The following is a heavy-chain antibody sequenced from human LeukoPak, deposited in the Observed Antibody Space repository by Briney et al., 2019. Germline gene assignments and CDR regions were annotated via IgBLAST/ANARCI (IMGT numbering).Heavy chain of an antibody. V-gene: IGHV3-7*01. D-gene: IGHD4-17*01. CDR3: ARGKNHGDSYFAY. Sequence: GGSLRLSCAASGFTFSSYTMNWVRQAPGKGLEWVANIKHDGNEKYYVDSVKGRFTISRDNAKNSLYLQMNSLRAEDTAVYYCARGKNHGDSYFAYWGQGILVTVSS. J-gene: IGHJ4*02. CDR2: IKHDGNEK. CDR1: GFTFSSYT.